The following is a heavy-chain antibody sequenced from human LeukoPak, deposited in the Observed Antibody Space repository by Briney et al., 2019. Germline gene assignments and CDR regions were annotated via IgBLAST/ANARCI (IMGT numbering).Heavy chain of an antibody. CDR1: GGSISGTSFY. Sequence: SETLSLTCTVSGGSISGTSFYWGWIRQPPGRGLEWVGSISYSGSTYYNPSLKSRVTISLDTSKNHFSLNLSSVTASDTAVYYCARRPGDYSNFNWFGPWGQGTLVTVSS. D-gene: IGHD4-11*01. CDR2: ISYSGST. V-gene: IGHV4-39*02. CDR3: ARRPGDYSNFNWFGP. J-gene: IGHJ5*02.